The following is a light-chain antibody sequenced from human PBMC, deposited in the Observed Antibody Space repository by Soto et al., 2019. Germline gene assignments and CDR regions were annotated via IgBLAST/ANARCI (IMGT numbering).Light chain of an antibody. CDR1: TGAVTSDHF. Sequence: QAVVTQESSLTVSPGGTVTLTCGSSTGAVTSDHFPFWFQQKPGQAPRALIDDTNTRHSWTPARFSGSLIGGKAALTLSGAQPEDEADYYCLLAYTGARVFGGGTKLTVL. CDR3: LLAYTGARV. V-gene: IGLV7-46*01. CDR2: DTN. J-gene: IGLJ2*01.